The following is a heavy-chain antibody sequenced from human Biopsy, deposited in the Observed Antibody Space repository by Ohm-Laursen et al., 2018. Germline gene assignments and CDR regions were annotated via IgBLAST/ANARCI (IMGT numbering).Heavy chain of an antibody. D-gene: IGHD2/OR15-2a*01. CDR1: GYTFYSYG. Sequence: SVKVSCKASGYTFYSYGITWVRQAPGQGLEWMGWITADNTNSAQKFQGRLTMTTDISTNTAHMELRSLRSDDTAVYYCARVFCTSTTCYGLLDNWGQGTVVTVSS. CDR2: ITADNT. V-gene: IGHV1-18*01. CDR3: ARVFCTSTTCYGLLDN. J-gene: IGHJ4*02.